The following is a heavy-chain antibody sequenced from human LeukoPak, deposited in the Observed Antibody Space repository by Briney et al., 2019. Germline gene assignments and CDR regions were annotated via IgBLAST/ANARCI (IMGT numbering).Heavy chain of an antibody. V-gene: IGHV3-48*03. CDR3: ARGTYYYGSGTMDP. D-gene: IGHD3-10*01. CDR1: GFTFSSYE. J-gene: IGHJ5*02. CDR2: ISSSGSTI. Sequence: GGSLRLSCAASGFTFSSYEMNWVRQAPGKGLEWVSYISSSGSTIYYADSVKGRFTISRDNAKNSLYLQMSSLRAEDTAVYYCARGTYYYGSGTMDPWGQGTLVTVSS.